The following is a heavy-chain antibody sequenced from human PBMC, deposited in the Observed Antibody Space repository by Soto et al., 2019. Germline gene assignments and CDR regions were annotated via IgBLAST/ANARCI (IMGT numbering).Heavy chain of an antibody. CDR2: IKQDGSEK. J-gene: IGHJ3*02. D-gene: IGHD3-10*01. CDR3: ARENSLWFGELDAFDI. CDR1: GFTFSSYW. Sequence: ESGGGLVQPGGSLRLSCAASGFTFSSYWMSWVRQAPGKGLEWVANIKQDGSEKYYVDSVKGRFTISRDNAKNSLYLQMNSLRAEDTAVYYCARENSLWFGELDAFDIWGQGTMVTVSS. V-gene: IGHV3-7*03.